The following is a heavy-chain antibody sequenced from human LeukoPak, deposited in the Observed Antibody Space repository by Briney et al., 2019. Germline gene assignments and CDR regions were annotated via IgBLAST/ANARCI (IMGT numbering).Heavy chain of an antibody. Sequence: LRLSCAASGFRFDDYAMHWVRQAPGKGLEWVSGISWDSAAIGYADSVRGRFTLSRDNAKNSLFLQMSSLRVEDTALYYCTKRARMGIAAAGDGFHIWGQGTMVTVSS. D-gene: IGHD6-13*01. CDR3: TKRARMGIAAAGDGFHI. J-gene: IGHJ3*02. V-gene: IGHV3-9*01. CDR2: ISWDSAAI. CDR1: GFRFDDYA.